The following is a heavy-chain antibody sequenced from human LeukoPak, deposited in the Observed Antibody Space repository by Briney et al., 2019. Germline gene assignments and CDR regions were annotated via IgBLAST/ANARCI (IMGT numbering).Heavy chain of an antibody. CDR1: GFSFSSYG. Sequence: GGSLRLSCAASGFSFSSYGMHWVRQAPGEGLEWVAVISYDGSNKYYADSVKGRLTISRDNAKNSLYLQMNSLRAEDTAVYYCARNRYGGNSGFDYWGQGTLVTVSS. CDR3: ARNRYGGNSGFDY. J-gene: IGHJ4*02. V-gene: IGHV3-30*03. CDR2: ISYDGSNK. D-gene: IGHD4-23*01.